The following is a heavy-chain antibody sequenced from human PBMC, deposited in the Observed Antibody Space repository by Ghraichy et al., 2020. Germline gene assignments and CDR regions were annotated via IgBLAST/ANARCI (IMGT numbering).Heavy chain of an antibody. CDR2: ISRRSSPT. J-gene: IGHJ5*02. CDR1: GFTFSDYS. CDR3: VRQVGDDSSNWFDP. D-gene: IGHD5-18*01. Sequence: GSLRLSCTASGFTFSDYSMIWVRQAPGKGLEWVSSISRRSSPTYYADSVQGRFTISRDNAKNSVYLQMNSLRAEDTALYYCVRQVGDDSSNWFDPWGQGTLVTLSS. V-gene: IGHV3-21*01.